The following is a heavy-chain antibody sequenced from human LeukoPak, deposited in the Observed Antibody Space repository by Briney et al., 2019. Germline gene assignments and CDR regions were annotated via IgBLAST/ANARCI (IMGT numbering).Heavy chain of an antibody. CDR1: GGSISSSNW. Sequence: SGTLSLTCAVSGGSISSSNWWSWVRQPPGKGLEWIGEIYHSGSTNYNPSLKSRVTISVDKSKNQFSLKLSSVTAADTAVYYCARGRGYGGNYLRAFDIWGQGTMVSVSS. CDR3: ARGRGYGGNYLRAFDI. D-gene: IGHD1-26*01. J-gene: IGHJ3*02. V-gene: IGHV4-4*02. CDR2: IYHSGST.